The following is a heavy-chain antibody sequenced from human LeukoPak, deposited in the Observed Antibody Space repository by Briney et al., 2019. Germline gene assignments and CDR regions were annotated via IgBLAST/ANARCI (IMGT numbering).Heavy chain of an antibody. Sequence: PGGSLRLSCAASGFTFSNYAMSWVRQAPGKGLEWVSAISGSGGSTYYADSVKGRFTISRDNSKNTLYLQMNSLRAEDTAVYYCAKGGVGDCSSTSCYSDYWGQGTLVTVSS. CDR1: GFTFSNYA. V-gene: IGHV3-23*01. D-gene: IGHD2-2*02. CDR3: AKGGVGDCSSTSCYSDY. J-gene: IGHJ4*02. CDR2: ISGSGGST.